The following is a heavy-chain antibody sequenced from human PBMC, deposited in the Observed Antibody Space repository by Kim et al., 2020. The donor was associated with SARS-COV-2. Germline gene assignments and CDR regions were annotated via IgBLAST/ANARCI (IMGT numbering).Heavy chain of an antibody. D-gene: IGHD2-15*01. V-gene: IGHV1-69*13. CDR2: SIPKLATI. CDR3: ARDSGSGFCGGGSCFSTSHYGMDV. Sequence: SVKVSCKASGGTFSNYAISWVRRAPGQGLVWMGGSIPKLATISYAEKFQGRVTITADESTNTVYMELNSLRSDDTAVYYCARDSGSGFCGGGSCFSTSHYGMDVWGQGTKVTVSS. J-gene: IGHJ6*02. CDR1: GGTFSNYA.